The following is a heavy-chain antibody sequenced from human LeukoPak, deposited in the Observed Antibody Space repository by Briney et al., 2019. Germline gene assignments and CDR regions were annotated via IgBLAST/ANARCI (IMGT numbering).Heavy chain of an antibody. CDR2: IRSSGATT. D-gene: IGHD3-3*01. V-gene: IGHV3-23*01. CDR3: TKARDDYGVDTIDS. Sequence: GGSLRLSCAASGFTFSSYAMTWVRQAPGKGLEWVSAIRSSGATTYYADSVKGRFTISRDNSKNTVYLQMNSQKAEDTAIYCCTKARDDYGVDTIDSWGQGTLVTVSS. CDR1: GFTFSSYA. J-gene: IGHJ4*02.